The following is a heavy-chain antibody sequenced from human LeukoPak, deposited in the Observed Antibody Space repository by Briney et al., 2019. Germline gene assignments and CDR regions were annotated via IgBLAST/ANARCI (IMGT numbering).Heavy chain of an antibody. D-gene: IGHD3-10*01. J-gene: IGHJ4*02. CDR1: GGSFSGYY. V-gene: IGHV4-34*01. CDR2: INHSGST. Sequence: PSETLSLTCAVYGGSFSGYYWSWIRQPPGKGLEWIGEINHSGSTNYNPSLKSGVTISVDTSKNHFSLKLSSVTAADTAVYYCARTSRRFGELDYWGQGTLVTVSS. CDR3: ARTSRRFGELDY.